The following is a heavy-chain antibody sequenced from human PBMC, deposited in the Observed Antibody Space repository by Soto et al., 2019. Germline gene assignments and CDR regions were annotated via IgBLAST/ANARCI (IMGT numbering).Heavy chain of an antibody. CDR1: GYTFTGYY. CDR2: INPNSGGT. D-gene: IGHD1-7*01. V-gene: IGHV1-2*02. CDR3: ARDSYNWNYYYYYYGMDV. Sequence: ASVKVSCKASGYTFTGYYMHWVRQAPGQGLEWMGWINPNSGGTNYAQKFQGRVTMTRDTSISTAYMELSRLRSDDTAVYYCARDSYNWNYYYYYYGMDVWGQGTTVTVSS. J-gene: IGHJ6*02.